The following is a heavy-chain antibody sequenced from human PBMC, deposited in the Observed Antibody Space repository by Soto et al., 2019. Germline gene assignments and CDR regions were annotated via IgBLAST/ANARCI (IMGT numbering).Heavy chain of an antibody. Sequence: QVQLQESGPGLVEPSETLSLTCTVSGGSMTNYYWSWIRQPPGKGLEWIGYIYYSGNTNYNSSFKSRVTISIDMSKNQYSLQLSSVPAADTAVYYCARPFDIWGQGTMVTVSS. CDR3: ARPFDI. V-gene: IGHV4-59*08. CDR2: IYYSGNT. J-gene: IGHJ3*02. CDR1: GGSMTNYY.